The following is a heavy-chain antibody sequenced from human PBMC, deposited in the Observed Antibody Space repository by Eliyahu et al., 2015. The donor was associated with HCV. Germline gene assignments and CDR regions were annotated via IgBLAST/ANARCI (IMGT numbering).Heavy chain of an antibody. CDR3: ARSFRGWWDAFDI. J-gene: IGHJ3*02. V-gene: IGHV3-53*02. CDR1: XFTVSTNY. D-gene: IGHD6-19*01. Sequence: EVQLVETGGGLIQPGGSLRLSXXVSXFTVSTNYMNXVRQAPGKGLXWVSVIYSGGTTYYADSVKGRFTISRDNSKNTLYLQMNSLRAEDTAVYYCARSFRGWWDAFDIWGQGTLVTVSS. CDR2: IYSGGTT.